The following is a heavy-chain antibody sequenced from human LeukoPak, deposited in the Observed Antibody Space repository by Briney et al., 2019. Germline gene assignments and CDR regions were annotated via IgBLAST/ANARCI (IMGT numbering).Heavy chain of an antibody. D-gene: IGHD3-10*01. CDR2: ISAYNGNT. V-gene: IGHV1-18*01. CDR1: GYTFTSYG. J-gene: IGHJ4*02. CDR3: ARDLVEVLWFGESDTDPQYYFDY. Sequence: GASVKVSCKASGYTFTSYGISWVRQAPGQGLEWMGWISAYNGNTNYAQKLQGRVTMTTDTSTSTAYMELRSLRSDDTAVYYCARDLVEVLWFGESDTDPQYYFDYWGQGTLVTVSS.